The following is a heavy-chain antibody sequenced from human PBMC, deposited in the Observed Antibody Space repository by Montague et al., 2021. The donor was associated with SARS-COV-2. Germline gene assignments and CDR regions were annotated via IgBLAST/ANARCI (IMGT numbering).Heavy chain of an antibody. V-gene: IGHV4-34*01. D-gene: IGHD3-16*01. CDR2: SNDRGSS. CDR3: ARGQFTVCEILVAVPAAGGIDV. J-gene: IGHJ6*02. Sequence: SETLSLTCAVYGGSFTDFYWTWIRQPPGEGLEWIGESNDRGSSNYNPSLKNRVTISVDKSKNQISLKLTSVTAADTATYYCARGQFTVCEILVAVPAAGGIDVWGQGTTVTVS. CDR1: GGSFTDFY.